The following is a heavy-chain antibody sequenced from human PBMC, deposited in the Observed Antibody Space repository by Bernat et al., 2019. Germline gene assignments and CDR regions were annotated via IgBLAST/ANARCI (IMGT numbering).Heavy chain of an antibody. CDR1: GFTFSSYG. CDR2: IWYDGSNK. D-gene: IGHD3-22*01. V-gene: IGHV3-33*01. CDR3: AREKTMIVVGDAFDI. Sequence: QVQLVESGGGVVQPGRSLRLSCAASGFTFSSYGMHWVRQAPGKGLEWVAVIWYDGSNKYYADSVKGRFTISRDNSKNTLYLQMNSLRAEDTAVYYCAREKTMIVVGDAFDIWGQWTMVTVSS. J-gene: IGHJ3*02.